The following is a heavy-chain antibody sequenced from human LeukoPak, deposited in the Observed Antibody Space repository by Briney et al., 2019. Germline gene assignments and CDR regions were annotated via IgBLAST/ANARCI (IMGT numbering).Heavy chain of an antibody. CDR3: AKDTSAYYDILTGYYLGGIDY. CDR1: GFTFSSYG. V-gene: IGHV3-30*18. J-gene: IGHJ4*02. D-gene: IGHD3-9*01. Sequence: GGSLRLSCAASGFTFSSYGMHWVRQAPGKGLEWVAVISYDGSNKYYADSVKGRFTVSRDNSKNTLYLQMNSLRAEDTAVYYCAKDTSAYYDILTGYYLGGIDYWGQGTLVTVSS. CDR2: ISYDGSNK.